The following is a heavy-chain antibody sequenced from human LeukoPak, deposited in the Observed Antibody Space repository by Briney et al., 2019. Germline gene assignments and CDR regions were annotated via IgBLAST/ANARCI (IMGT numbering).Heavy chain of an antibody. CDR1: GFTFSSYS. J-gene: IGHJ4*02. CDR2: ISSSSSYI. CDR3: ARGRGYSYGTVDY. Sequence: GGSLRLSCAASGFTFSSYSMNWVRQAPGKGLEWVSSISSSSSYIYYADSVKGRFTISRDNDKNSLYLQMNSLRAEDTAVYYCARGRGYSYGTVDYWGQGTLVTVSS. D-gene: IGHD5-18*01. V-gene: IGHV3-21*01.